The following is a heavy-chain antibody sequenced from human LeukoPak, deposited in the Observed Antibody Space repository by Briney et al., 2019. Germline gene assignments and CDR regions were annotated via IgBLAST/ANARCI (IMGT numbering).Heavy chain of an antibody. V-gene: IGHV1-69*13. Sequence: SVKVSCKASGGTFSSYAINWVRQAPGQGLEWMGGIIPIFGTANYAQKFQGRVTITADESTSTAYMELSSLRSEDTAVYYCAREAPWDYYYGMDVWGQGTTVTVSS. D-gene: IGHD7-27*01. CDR2: IIPIFGTA. J-gene: IGHJ6*02. CDR3: AREAPWDYYYGMDV. CDR1: GGTFSSYA.